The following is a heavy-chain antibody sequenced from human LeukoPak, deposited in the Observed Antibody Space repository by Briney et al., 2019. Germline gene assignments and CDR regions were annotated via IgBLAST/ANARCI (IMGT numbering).Heavy chain of an antibody. CDR3: ARVGDTAMVRDGHKKYYFDY. CDR2: INHSGST. CDR1: GGSFSGYY. J-gene: IGHJ4*02. Sequence: SETLSLTCAVYGGSFSGYYWSWIRQPPGKGLEWIGEINHSGSTNYNPSLKSRVTISVDTSKNQFSLKLSSVTAADTAVYYCARVGDTAMVRDGHKKYYFDYWGQGTLVTVSS. D-gene: IGHD5-18*01. V-gene: IGHV4-34*01.